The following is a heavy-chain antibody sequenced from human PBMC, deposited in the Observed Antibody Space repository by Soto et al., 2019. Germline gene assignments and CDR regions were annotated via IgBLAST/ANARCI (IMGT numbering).Heavy chain of an antibody. D-gene: IGHD3-10*01. CDR1: GYTFSNDG. Sequence: QVQLVQSGAEVRGPGASVKVSCKASGYTFSNDGINWVRQAPGQGLEWMGWISAYNGNTEYAQNFQGRVTMTTDTSTSTAYTELRSLTSDDTAEYSCARGGPTSADYYYGMDVWGLGTTVTVSS. CDR3: ARGGPTSADYYYGMDV. J-gene: IGHJ6*02. V-gene: IGHV1-18*01. CDR2: ISAYNGNT.